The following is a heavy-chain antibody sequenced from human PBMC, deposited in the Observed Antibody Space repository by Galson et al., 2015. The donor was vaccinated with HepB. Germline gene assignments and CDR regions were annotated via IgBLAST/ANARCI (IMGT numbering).Heavy chain of an antibody. D-gene: IGHD3-16*01. J-gene: IGHJ4*02. Sequence: SVKVSCKASGYSFTGYFLHWVRQAPGQGLEYMGWIDPYSGATGFAHNFQGRVTMTRDTSISTVFMELTRLRSDDTAVYFCARDANYATPRYYFDCWGQGTLVTVSS. CDR2: IDPYSGAT. CDR3: ARDANYATPRYYFDC. V-gene: IGHV1-2*02. CDR1: GYSFTGYF.